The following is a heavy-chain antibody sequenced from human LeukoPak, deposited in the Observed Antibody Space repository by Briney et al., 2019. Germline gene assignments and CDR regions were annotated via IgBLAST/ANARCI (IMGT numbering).Heavy chain of an antibody. J-gene: IGHJ3*02. CDR3: ARHEDCSSTSCPWGAFDI. Sequence: GESLKISCKGSGYSFTSYWIGWVRQMPGKGLEWMGIIYPGNSDTRYSPSFQGQVTISADKSISTAYLQWSSLKASDTAMYYCARHEDCSSTSCPWGAFDIWGQGTMVTVSS. CDR1: GYSFTSYW. D-gene: IGHD2-2*01. CDR2: IYPGNSDT. V-gene: IGHV5-51*01.